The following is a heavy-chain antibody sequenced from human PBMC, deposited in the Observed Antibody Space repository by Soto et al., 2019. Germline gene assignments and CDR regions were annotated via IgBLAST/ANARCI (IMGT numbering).Heavy chain of an antibody. Sequence: SETLSLTCTVSGGSISSYYWSWIQQPPGKGLEWIGYIYYSGSTNYNPSLKSRVTISVDTSKNQFSLKLSSVTAADTAVYYCARNGRSTIFGVVHRNCYYYYMDVWGKGTTVTVSS. CDR2: IYYSGST. CDR3: ARNGRSTIFGVVHRNCYYYYMDV. V-gene: IGHV4-59*08. J-gene: IGHJ6*03. CDR1: GGSISSYY. D-gene: IGHD3-3*01.